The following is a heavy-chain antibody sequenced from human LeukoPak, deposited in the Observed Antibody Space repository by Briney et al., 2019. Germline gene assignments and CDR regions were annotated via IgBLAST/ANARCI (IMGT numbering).Heavy chain of an antibody. D-gene: IGHD1-26*01. V-gene: IGHV4-4*02. Sequence: PSETLSLTCAVSGGSISSSNWWSWVRQPPGKGLEWIGEIYHTGDTNYNPSLKSRVTISVDMSKNQLSLRLNSVTAADTAVYYCAREVGATTAIDYWGQGTLVTVSS. J-gene: IGHJ4*02. CDR1: GGSISSSNW. CDR2: IYHTGDT. CDR3: AREVGATTAIDY.